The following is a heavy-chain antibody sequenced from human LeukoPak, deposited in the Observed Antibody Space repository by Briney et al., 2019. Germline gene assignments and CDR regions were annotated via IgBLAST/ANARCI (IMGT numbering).Heavy chain of an antibody. J-gene: IGHJ2*01. D-gene: IGHD1-26*01. Sequence: GGSLRLSCAASGFTFSSYAMHWVRQAPGKGLEYVSTISSNRGFTYYADSVKGRFTISRDNSKNTLYLQMGSLRGEDMAVYYCARWRPIEYFDIWGRGTLVTVSS. V-gene: IGHV3-64*02. CDR2: ISSNRGFT. CDR3: ARWRPIEYFDI. CDR1: GFTFSSYA.